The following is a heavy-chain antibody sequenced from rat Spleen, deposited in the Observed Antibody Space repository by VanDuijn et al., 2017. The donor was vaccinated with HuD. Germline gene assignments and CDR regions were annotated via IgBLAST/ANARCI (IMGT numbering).Heavy chain of an antibody. D-gene: IGHD1-11*01. CDR1: GFTFNYYW. J-gene: IGHJ2*01. Sequence: EVQLVESGGGLVQPGGSLKLSCVASGFTFNYYWMTWIRQAPGKGLEWISSITTTGGSTYYSGSVKGRFTISRDNAKSTLYLQMDSLRSEDTATYYCAEGLFDYWGQGVMVTVSS. CDR3: AEGLFDY. CDR2: ITTTGGST. V-gene: IGHV5-31*01.